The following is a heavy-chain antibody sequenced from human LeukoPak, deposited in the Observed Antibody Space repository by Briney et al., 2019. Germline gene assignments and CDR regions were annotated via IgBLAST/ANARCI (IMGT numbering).Heavy chain of an antibody. CDR2: IIPIIGTA. D-gene: IGHD3-10*01. J-gene: IGHJ4*02. Sequence: ASVKVSCKASGGTLSSYAISWVRQAPGQGLEWMGGIIPIIGTANYAQKFQGRVTITADESTSTAYMELSSLRSEDTAVYYCARGPSTYYGSGSFYFDYWGQGTLVTVSS. V-gene: IGHV1-69*01. CDR3: ARGPSTYYGSGSFYFDY. CDR1: GGTLSSYA.